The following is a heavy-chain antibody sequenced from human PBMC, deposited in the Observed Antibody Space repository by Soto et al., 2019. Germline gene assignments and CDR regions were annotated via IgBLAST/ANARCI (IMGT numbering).Heavy chain of an antibody. D-gene: IGHD2-15*01. J-gene: IGHJ6*02. Sequence: QVQLVQSGAEVKKPGSSVKVSCKASGGTFSRYTISWVRQAPGQGLEWMGRIIPILDIPNYAQNFQGRVTMTADKSPSTAYMELSSLRSDDTAVYYCASHFTGVLVLGASPPGGDNYGWDVWGQGTTVTVSS. CDR2: IIPILDIP. CDR3: ASHFTGVLVLGASPPGGDNYGWDV. V-gene: IGHV1-69*02. CDR1: GGTFSRYT.